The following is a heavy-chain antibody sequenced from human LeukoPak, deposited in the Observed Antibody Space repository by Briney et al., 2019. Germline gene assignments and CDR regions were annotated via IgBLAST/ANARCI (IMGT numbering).Heavy chain of an antibody. D-gene: IGHD2-15*01. Sequence: GGSLRLSCAASGFTFSSYGMHWVRQAPGKGLEWVAVISYDGSNKYYADSVKGRFTISRDNSKNTLYLQMNSLRAEDTAVYYCARSLIVVVVAATPVVLGYWGQGTLVTVSS. V-gene: IGHV3-30*03. CDR1: GFTFSSYG. CDR2: ISYDGSNK. J-gene: IGHJ4*02. CDR3: ARSLIVVVVAATPVVLGY.